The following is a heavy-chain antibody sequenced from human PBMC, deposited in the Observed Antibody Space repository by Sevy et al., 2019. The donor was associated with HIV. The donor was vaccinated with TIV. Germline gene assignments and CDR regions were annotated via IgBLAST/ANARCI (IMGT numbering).Heavy chain of an antibody. Sequence: ASVKVSCKASGYIFNNYGITWVRQAPGQGLEWMAWITVYNGNTHYAQRFQGRVTLTTDTSTSTAYMELRSLRSDDTAVYYCAREDGSIAAAGSFDYWGQGTLVTVSS. CDR2: ITVYNGNT. CDR3: AREDGSIAAAGSFDY. V-gene: IGHV1-18*01. D-gene: IGHD6-13*01. J-gene: IGHJ4*02. CDR1: GYIFNNYG.